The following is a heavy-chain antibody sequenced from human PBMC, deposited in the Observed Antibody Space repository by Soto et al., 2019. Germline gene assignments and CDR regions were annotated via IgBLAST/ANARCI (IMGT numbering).Heavy chain of an antibody. CDR2: IYPGDSDT. CDR1: GYSFTSYW. V-gene: IGHV5-51*01. J-gene: IGHJ4*02. D-gene: IGHD6-13*01. CDR3: AKSKAAAGTRAGYYFDY. Sequence: GESLKISCKGSGYSFTSYWIGWVRQMPGKGPEWMGIIYPGDSDTRYSPSFQGQVTISADKSISTAYLQWNSLRTEDTAVYYCAKSKAAAGTRAGYYFDYWGQGSLVTVSS.